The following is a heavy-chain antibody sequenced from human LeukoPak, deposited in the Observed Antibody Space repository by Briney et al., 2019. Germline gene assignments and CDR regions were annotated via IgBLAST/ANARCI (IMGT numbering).Heavy chain of an antibody. Sequence: PGGSLRLSCEASGFTFKNAWMIWVRQAPGKGLEWVSYISSSSSTIYYADSVKGRFTISRDNAKNSLYLQMNSLRAEDTAVYYCARHLAHYYGSGSFDYWGQGTLVTVSS. J-gene: IGHJ4*02. CDR1: GFTFKNAW. V-gene: IGHV3-11*01. CDR3: ARHLAHYYGSGSFDY. CDR2: ISSSSSTI. D-gene: IGHD3-10*01.